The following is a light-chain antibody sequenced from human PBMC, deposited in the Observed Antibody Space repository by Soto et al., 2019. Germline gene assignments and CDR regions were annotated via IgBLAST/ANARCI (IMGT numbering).Light chain of an antibody. Sequence: DIQMTQSPSSLSASVGDRVTITCRASQSIINYLNWYQQKPGKAPELLIYAASLLQRGVPSRFRRSGSGTDFTLTINLLQPEDFATYYCQQSYSRHGTFGQVNKVDI. CDR2: AAS. J-gene: IGKJ1*01. CDR1: QSIINY. CDR3: QQSYSRHGT. V-gene: IGKV1-39*01.